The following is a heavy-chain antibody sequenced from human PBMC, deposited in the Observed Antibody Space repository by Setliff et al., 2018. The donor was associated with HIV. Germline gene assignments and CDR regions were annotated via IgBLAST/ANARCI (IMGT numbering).Heavy chain of an antibody. Sequence: ASVKVSCKASGHTLTSYGISWVRQAPGQGLEWMGWISVYNDDTSYAQKFQGRVTMTTDTSTGTAYMELRSLGSDDTAMYYCARDVSGSYHLDAFDIWGQGTMVTVSS. D-gene: IGHD1-26*01. J-gene: IGHJ3*02. CDR3: ARDVSGSYHLDAFDI. CDR1: GHTLTSYG. V-gene: IGHV1-18*01. CDR2: ISVYNDDT.